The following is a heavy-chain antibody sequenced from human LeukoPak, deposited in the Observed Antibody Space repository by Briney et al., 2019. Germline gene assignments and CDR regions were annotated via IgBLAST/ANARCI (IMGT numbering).Heavy chain of an antibody. Sequence: GGSLRLSCAASGFTFSSYSMNWVRQAPGKGLEWVSSISSSSSYIYYADSVKGRFTISRDNAKNSLYLQMNSLRAEDTAVYYCARAGTPLVDNRFDPWGQGTLVTVSS. D-gene: IGHD2-21*01. V-gene: IGHV3-21*01. CDR3: ARAGTPLVDNRFDP. J-gene: IGHJ5*02. CDR2: ISSSSSYI. CDR1: GFTFSSYS.